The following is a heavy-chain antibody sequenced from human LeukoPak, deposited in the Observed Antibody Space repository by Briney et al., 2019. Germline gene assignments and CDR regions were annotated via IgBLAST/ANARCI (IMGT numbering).Heavy chain of an antibody. J-gene: IGHJ4*02. Sequence: GGSLRLSCAASGFTFSSYAMSWVRQAPGKGLEWVANIKQDGSEKYYVDSVKGRFTISRDNAKNSLYLQMNSLRAEDTAVYYCARDAGYGYWVIDYWGQGTLVTVSS. CDR2: IKQDGSEK. D-gene: IGHD5-18*01. CDR3: ARDAGYGYWVIDY. V-gene: IGHV3-7*01. CDR1: GFTFSSYA.